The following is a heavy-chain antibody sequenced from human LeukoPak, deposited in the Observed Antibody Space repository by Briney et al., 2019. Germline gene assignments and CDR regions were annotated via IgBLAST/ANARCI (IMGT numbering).Heavy chain of an antibody. CDR2: IKSDGSTT. V-gene: IGHV3-74*01. CDR1: KFTFSSYW. J-gene: IGHJ3*02. Sequence: GGSLRLSCAASKFTFSSYWMNWARQAPGKGLVWVSRIKSDGSTTYYADSVKGRFTISRDNAKNTLYLQMDSLRAEDTAVYYCARATLNTRNAFDIWGQGTMVTVSS. CDR3: ARATLNTRNAFDI.